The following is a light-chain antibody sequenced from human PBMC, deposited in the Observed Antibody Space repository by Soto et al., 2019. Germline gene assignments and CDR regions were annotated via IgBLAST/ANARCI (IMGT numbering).Light chain of an antibody. CDR1: QSVTSNY. CDR3: QQFDSSRIYS. CDR2: GGS. V-gene: IGKV3-20*01. J-gene: IGKJ2*03. Sequence: EILLTQSPGTLSLSPGETATLSCRASQSVTSNYLAWYQQRPGQSPRLIIYGGSTRATGFPGRFSGGGSGTYFTFTISRLGPEDSAVYYCHCQQFDSSRIYSFGQGTKLEI.